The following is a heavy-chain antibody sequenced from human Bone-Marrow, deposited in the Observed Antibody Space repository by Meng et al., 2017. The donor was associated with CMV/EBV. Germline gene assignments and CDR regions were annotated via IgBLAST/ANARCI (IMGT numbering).Heavy chain of an antibody. J-gene: IGHJ4*02. CDR2: ISSSSSYI. CDR1: GFTFSSYS. Sequence: GESLKISCAASGFTFSSYSMNWVRQAPGKGLEWVSSISSSSSYIYYADSVKGRFTISRDNAKNSLYLQMNSLRAEDTAVYYCARVLGKQYSSNWYEGYFDYWGQGTRVTGYS. D-gene: IGHD6-13*01. CDR3: ARVLGKQYSSNWYEGYFDY. V-gene: IGHV3-21*01.